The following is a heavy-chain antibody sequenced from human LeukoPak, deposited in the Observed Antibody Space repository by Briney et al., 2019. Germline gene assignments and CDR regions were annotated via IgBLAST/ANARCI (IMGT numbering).Heavy chain of an antibody. V-gene: IGHV4-59*01. CDR1: GASFSTNY. Sequence: SETLSLTCSVSGASFSTNYWSWIRQPPGRGLEWIGYVFDSGSTNSNPSLKSRVTISVDTSTKQFSLRLSSVTAADTAVYYCARLYQQSKWKYYDYDMDVWGKGTAVTVSS. CDR3: ARLYQQSKWKYYDYDMDV. CDR2: VFDSGST. D-gene: IGHD1-1*01. J-gene: IGHJ6*03.